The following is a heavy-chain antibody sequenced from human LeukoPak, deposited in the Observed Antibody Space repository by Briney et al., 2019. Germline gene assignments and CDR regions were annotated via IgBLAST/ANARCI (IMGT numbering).Heavy chain of an antibody. V-gene: IGHV1-69*05. CDR1: GGTFSSYA. Sequence: SAKVSCKASGGTFSSYAISWVRQAPGQGLEWMGRIIPIFGTANYAQKFQGRVTITTDGSTSTAYMELSSLRSEDTAVYYCARRRESSGLIFDYWGQGTLVTVSS. CDR2: IIPIFGTA. J-gene: IGHJ4*02. D-gene: IGHD6-19*01. CDR3: ARRRESSGLIFDY.